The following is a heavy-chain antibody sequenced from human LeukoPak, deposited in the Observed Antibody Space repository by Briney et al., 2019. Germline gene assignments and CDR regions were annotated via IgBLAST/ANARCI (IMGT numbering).Heavy chain of an antibody. CDR1: GYTFTNYD. D-gene: IGHD6-19*01. CDR2: MNPNSGNT. CDR3: ARGAQSYSSGWFSAYYYYMDV. Sequence: ASVKVSCKASGYTFTNYDINWVRQATGQGLEWMGWMNPNSGNTGYAQKFQGRVTMTRSTSISTAYMELSSLRSDDTAMYYCARGAQSYSSGWFSAYYYYMDVWGKGTTVTVSS. V-gene: IGHV1-8*01. J-gene: IGHJ6*03.